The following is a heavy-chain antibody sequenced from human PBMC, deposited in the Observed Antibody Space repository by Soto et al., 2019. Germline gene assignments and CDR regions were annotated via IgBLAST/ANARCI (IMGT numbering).Heavy chain of an antibody. Sequence: GGSLRLSCAASGFTFSNYGMHWVRQAPGKGLEWVAVISSDGSNKYYGDSVKGRVTISRDNSKNTLYLQMNSLRTEDTAVYYCAKWASYGYGHFDYWGQGTLVTVSS. CDR3: AKWASYGYGHFDY. D-gene: IGHD3-16*01. CDR2: ISSDGSNK. V-gene: IGHV3-30*18. CDR1: GFTFSNYG. J-gene: IGHJ4*02.